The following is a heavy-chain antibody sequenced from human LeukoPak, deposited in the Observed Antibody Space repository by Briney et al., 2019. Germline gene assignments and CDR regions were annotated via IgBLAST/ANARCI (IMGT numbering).Heavy chain of an antibody. D-gene: IGHD6-19*01. CDR1: GFTFSSYA. CDR3: AKTRGWPYYFNY. V-gene: IGHV3-23*01. J-gene: IGHJ4*02. Sequence: PGGSLRLSCAASGFTFSSYAMSWVRQAPGKGLEWVSAITGTADNTYYADSVKGRSSISRDNSKNMVYLQLNSLRAEDTAIYYCAKTRGWPYYFNYWGQGTLVTVSS. CDR2: ITGTADNT.